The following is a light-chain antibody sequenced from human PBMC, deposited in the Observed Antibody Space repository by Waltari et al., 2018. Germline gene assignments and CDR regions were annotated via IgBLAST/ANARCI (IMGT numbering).Light chain of an antibody. V-gene: IGLV2-14*03. Sequence: SALPQPASESGSPGYSLTISCTGTSSDIVGYIYVSWYQQHPGKAPKLMFYDVTKWPSGVSNRFSGSKSGITASLTISGLQAEDEADYYCTSYTSTNTVIFGGGTSVTVL. CDR1: SSDIVGYIY. CDR2: DVT. CDR3: TSYTSTNTVI. J-gene: IGLJ2*01.